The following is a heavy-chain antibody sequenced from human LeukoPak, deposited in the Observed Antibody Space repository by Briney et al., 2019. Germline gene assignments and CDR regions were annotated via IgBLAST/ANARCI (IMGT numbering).Heavy chain of an antibody. V-gene: IGHV4-38-2*02. D-gene: IGHD2-15*01. CDR1: GYSISSGYY. CDR2: LSHSGST. CDR3: ARVGGGSFNWFDP. Sequence: SETLSLTCTVSGYSISSGYYWGWIRQPPGKGLEWIGSLSHSGSTFYNPSLKSRVTISVDTSKNQFSLKLSSVTAADTAVYYCARVGGGSFNWFDPWGQGTLVTVSS. J-gene: IGHJ5*02.